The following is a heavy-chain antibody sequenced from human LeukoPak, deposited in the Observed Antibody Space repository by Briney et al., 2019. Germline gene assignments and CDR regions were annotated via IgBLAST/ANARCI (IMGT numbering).Heavy chain of an antibody. D-gene: IGHD3-16*01. CDR1: GFTFSSYA. Sequence: GGSLRLSCAASGFTFSSYAMSWVRQAPGKGLEWVGRIRSKANSYATAYAASVKGRFTISRDDSKNTAYLQMNSLKTEDTAVYYCTRGAGGYFDYWGQGTLVTVSS. V-gene: IGHV3-73*01. CDR3: TRGAGGYFDY. CDR2: IRSKANSYAT. J-gene: IGHJ4*02.